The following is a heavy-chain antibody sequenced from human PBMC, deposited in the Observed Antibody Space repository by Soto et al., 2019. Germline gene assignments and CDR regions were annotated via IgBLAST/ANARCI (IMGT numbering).Heavy chain of an antibody. CDR1: GFTFKNAW. V-gene: IGHV3-23*01. Sequence: GGSLRLSCAASGFTFKNAWMSWVRQAPGKGLEWVSAISSSGDSAYYAESVRGRFTISRDNSINTLYLQMRSLRPEDTAVYYCAHPRGYGVFDAVDIWGQGTMVTVSS. CDR2: ISSSGDSA. CDR3: AHPRGYGVFDAVDI. D-gene: IGHD4-17*01. J-gene: IGHJ3*02.